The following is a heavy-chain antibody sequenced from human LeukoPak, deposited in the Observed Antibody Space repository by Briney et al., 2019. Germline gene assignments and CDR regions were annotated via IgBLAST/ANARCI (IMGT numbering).Heavy chain of an antibody. CDR3: ARRNGQDIVATFRRRYYFDY. CDR2: INHSGST. V-gene: IGHV4-34*01. CDR1: GGSFSGYY. D-gene: IGHD5-12*01. J-gene: IGHJ4*02. Sequence: PSETLSLTCAVYGGSFSGYYWSWIRQPPGKGLEWIGEINHSGSTNYNPSLKSRVTMSINTSKNQFSLKLSSVTAADTAVYYCARRNGQDIVATFRRRYYFDYWGQGTLVTVSS.